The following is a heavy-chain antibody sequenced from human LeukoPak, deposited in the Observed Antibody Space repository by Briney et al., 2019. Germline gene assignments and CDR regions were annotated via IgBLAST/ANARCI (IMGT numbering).Heavy chain of an antibody. CDR2: IDWDDDK. D-gene: IGHD6-13*01. CDR3: ARIPPSGIAAPGTGYFDH. Sequence: SGPTLVNPTQTLTLTCTFSGFSLNTSGMCVSWIRQPPGKALEWLARIDWDDDKYYSTSLRTRLTISKDTSENQVVLSMTNMDPMDTATYYCARIPPSGIAAPGTGYFDHWGQGTLVTVSS. V-gene: IGHV2-70*11. CDR1: GFSLNTSGMC. J-gene: IGHJ4*02.